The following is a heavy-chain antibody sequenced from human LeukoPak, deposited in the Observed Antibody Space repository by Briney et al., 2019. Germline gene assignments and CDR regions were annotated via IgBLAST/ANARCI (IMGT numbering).Heavy chain of an antibody. CDR1: GFTFSSYS. J-gene: IGHJ4*02. D-gene: IGHD6-19*01. V-gene: IGHV3-48*01. CDR2: ISSSSSTI. Sequence: GGSLRLSCAASGFTFSSYSMNWVRQAPGKGVEGVSYISSSSSTIYYADSVKGRFTISRDKAKNSLYLQMNSLRAEDTAVYYCARKSCAVAGCDLDYWGQGTLVTVSS. CDR3: ARKSCAVAGCDLDY.